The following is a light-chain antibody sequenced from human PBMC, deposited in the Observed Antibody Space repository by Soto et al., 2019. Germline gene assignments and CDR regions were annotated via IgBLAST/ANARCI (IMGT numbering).Light chain of an antibody. Sequence: EIVLTQSPGTLSLSPGERSTLXXRASQSVSSSYLAWYQQKPGQAPRLXXYGASSRATGIPDRFSGSGSGTEFILTISRLEPEDFAVYYCQHFVNSLTWTFGQGTKVDI. CDR2: GAS. CDR1: QSVSSSY. CDR3: QHFVNSLTWT. V-gene: IGKV3-20*01. J-gene: IGKJ1*01.